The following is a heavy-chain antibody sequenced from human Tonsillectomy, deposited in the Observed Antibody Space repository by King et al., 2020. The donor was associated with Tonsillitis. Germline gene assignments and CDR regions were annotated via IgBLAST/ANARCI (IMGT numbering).Heavy chain of an antibody. J-gene: IGHJ6*02. CDR3: AKDLESGQGWHYYYYYGMDV. D-gene: IGHD3-3*01. CDR2: ISYDGSNK. CDR1: GFTFSSYG. Sequence: VQLVESGGGVVQPGRSLRLSCAASGFTFSSYGMHWVRQAPGKGLEWVAVISYDGSNKYYADSVKGRFTISRDNSKNTLYLQMNSLRAEDTAVYYCAKDLESGQGWHYYYYYGMDVWGQGTTVTVSS. V-gene: IGHV3-30*18.